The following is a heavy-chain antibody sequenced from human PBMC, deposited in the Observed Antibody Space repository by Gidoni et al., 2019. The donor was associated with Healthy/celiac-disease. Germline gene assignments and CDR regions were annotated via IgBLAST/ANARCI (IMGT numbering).Heavy chain of an antibody. CDR2: ISWNSGSI. D-gene: IGHD5-18*01. CDR1: GFPFDDSA. CDR3: AKDREYSYGFGDAFDI. V-gene: IGHV3-9*01. Sequence: EVQLVESGGGLVQPGRSLRLSCAASGFPFDDSAMHWVRQAPGKGLEWVSGISWNSGSIGYADSGKGRFTISRDNAKNSLYLQMNSLRAEDTALYYCAKDREYSYGFGDAFDIWGQGTMVTVSS. J-gene: IGHJ3*02.